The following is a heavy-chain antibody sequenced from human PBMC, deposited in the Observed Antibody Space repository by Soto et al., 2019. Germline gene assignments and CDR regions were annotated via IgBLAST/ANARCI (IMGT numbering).Heavy chain of an antibody. D-gene: IGHD2-2*01. CDR2: IVVGSGNT. CDR1: GFTFTSSA. J-gene: IGHJ6*02. Sequence: ASVKISCKASGFTFTSSAVQWVRQARGQRLEWIGWIVVGSGNTNYAQKFQERVTITRDMSTTTAYVERSSLRSEATAVYYCAAADPKDIVVVPAAAYYYYGMEVWGQGTTVTVSS. V-gene: IGHV1-58*01. CDR3: AAADPKDIVVVPAAAYYYYGMEV.